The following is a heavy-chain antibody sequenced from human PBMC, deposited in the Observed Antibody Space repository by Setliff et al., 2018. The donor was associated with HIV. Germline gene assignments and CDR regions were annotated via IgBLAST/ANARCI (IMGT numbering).Heavy chain of an antibody. CDR3: ARRDGRSMNAFEI. CDR2: IYPEDSNI. J-gene: IGHJ3*02. V-gene: IGHV5-51*01. CDR1: DYTFTTYW. Sequence: PGESLKISCKAVDYTFTTYWIGWVRQMPGEGLEWMGIIYPEDSNIKYNPSFHNQVTISADKSISTAYLQVHNLKASDTATSYCARRDGRSMNAFEIWGPGTMVTVSS. D-gene: IGHD6-13*01.